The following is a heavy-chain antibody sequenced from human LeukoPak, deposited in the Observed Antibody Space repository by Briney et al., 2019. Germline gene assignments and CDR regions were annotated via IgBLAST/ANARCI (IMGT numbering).Heavy chain of an antibody. J-gene: IGHJ4*02. V-gene: IGHV1-2*02. Sequence: ASVKVSCKASGYTFTNYGISWVRQAPGQGLEWMGWINPDSGGTNYAQKFQGRVTMTRDTSISTAYMELSRLRSDDTAVYYCARVSGYGAPYYFDYWGQGTLVTVSS. CDR1: GYTFTNYG. CDR2: INPDSGGT. CDR3: ARVSGYGAPYYFDY. D-gene: IGHD5-12*01.